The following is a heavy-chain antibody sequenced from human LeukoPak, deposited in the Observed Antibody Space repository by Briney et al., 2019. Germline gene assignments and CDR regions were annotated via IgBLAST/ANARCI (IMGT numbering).Heavy chain of an antibody. Sequence: PSETLSLTCTVSGGSLSSYYWSWIRQPPGKGLEWIGYIYYSGSTNYNPSLKSRVTISVDTSKNQFSLKLSSVTAADTAVYYCARESSWYYFDYWGQGTLVTVSS. CDR2: IYYSGST. CDR3: ARESSWYYFDY. CDR1: GGSLSSYY. V-gene: IGHV4-59*01. D-gene: IGHD6-13*01. J-gene: IGHJ4*02.